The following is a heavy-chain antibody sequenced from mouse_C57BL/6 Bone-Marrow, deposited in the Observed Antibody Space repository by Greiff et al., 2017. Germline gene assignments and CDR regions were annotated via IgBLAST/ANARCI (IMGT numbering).Heavy chain of an antibody. CDR2: IHPNSGST. CDR3: AAEGFYCGSFFDY. CDR1: GYTFTSSW. V-gene: IGHV1-64*01. J-gene: IGHJ2*01. D-gene: IGHD2-1*01. Sequence: QVQLQQPGAELVKPGASVKLSCKASGYTFTSSWMHWVKQRPGQGLEWIGMIHPNSGSTNYNEKFKSKATLTVDKSSSTAYMQLSSLTSEDSAVSYYAAEGFYCGSFFDYWGQGTTLTVSA.